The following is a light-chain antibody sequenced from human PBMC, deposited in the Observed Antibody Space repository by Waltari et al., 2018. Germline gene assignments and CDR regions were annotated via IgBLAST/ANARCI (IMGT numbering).Light chain of an antibody. J-gene: IGKJ1*01. Sequence: IHMTQSPSPLSASVGDRVTITCRASQSISSWLAWYQQKPGKAPKLLIYKASSLESGVPSRFSGSGSGTEFTLTISSLQPDDFATYYCQQYNSYPWTFGQGTKVEIK. CDR3: QQYNSYPWT. CDR1: QSISSW. V-gene: IGKV1-5*03. CDR2: KAS.